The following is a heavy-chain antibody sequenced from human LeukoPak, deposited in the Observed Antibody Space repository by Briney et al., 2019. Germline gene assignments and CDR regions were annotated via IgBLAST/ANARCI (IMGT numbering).Heavy chain of an antibody. D-gene: IGHD3-16*01. Sequence: GGSLRLSCAASGFTFSSYWMSWVRQARGKGLEWVANIKQDGSEKYYVDSVKGRFTISRDNAKNSLYLQMNSLRAEDTAVYYCARVWGSLRYWFDPWGQGTLVTVSS. CDR1: GFTFSSYW. V-gene: IGHV3-7*01. CDR2: IKQDGSEK. J-gene: IGHJ5*02. CDR3: ARVWGSLRYWFDP.